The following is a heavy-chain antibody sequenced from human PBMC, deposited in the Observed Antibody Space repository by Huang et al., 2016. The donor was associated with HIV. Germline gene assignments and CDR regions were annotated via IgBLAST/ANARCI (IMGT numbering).Heavy chain of an antibody. CDR3: ARDPRIQSWLNFFDY. CDR2: NNSDGSST. V-gene: IGHV3-74*01. Sequence: EVQLVESGGGLVQPGGSLRLSCAASGFSISSYWMHWVRQVPGKGLVWVPRNNSDGSSTSYADSVKGRFTISRDNAKNTLYLPMNSLRAEDTAVYYCARDPRIQSWLNFFDYWGQGTLVSVSS. CDR1: GFSISSYW. J-gene: IGHJ4*02. D-gene: IGHD3-22*01.